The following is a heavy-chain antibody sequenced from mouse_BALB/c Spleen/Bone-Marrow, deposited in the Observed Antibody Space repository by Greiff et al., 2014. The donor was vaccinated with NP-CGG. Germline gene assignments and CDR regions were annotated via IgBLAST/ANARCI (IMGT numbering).Heavy chain of an antibody. D-gene: IGHD1-1*01. Sequence: QVQLQQPGAELVRPGTSVKVSCKASGYAFTNYLIEWVKQRPGQGLEWIGVINPGSGGTNYNEKFKGKATLTADKSSSTAYMQLSSLTSDDSAVYFCARGITTGYFDYWGQCTTLTVSS. V-gene: IGHV1-54*01. CDR2: INPGSGGT. J-gene: IGHJ2*01. CDR3: ARGITTGYFDY. CDR1: GYAFTNYL.